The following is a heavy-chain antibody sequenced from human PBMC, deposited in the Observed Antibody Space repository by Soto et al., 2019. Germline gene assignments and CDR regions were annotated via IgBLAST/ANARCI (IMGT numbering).Heavy chain of an antibody. V-gene: IGHV3-33*01. CDR2: IWYDGSNK. CDR3: ARAVSRDYLARGCSGGSCYYDYYYYGMDV. D-gene: IGHD2-15*01. CDR1: GFTFSSYG. Sequence: QVQLVESGGGVVQPGRSLRLSCAASGFTFSSYGMHWVRQAPGKGLEWVAVIWYDGSNKYYADSVKGRFTISRDNSKNTLYLQMNSLRAEDTAVYYCARAVSRDYLARGCSGGSCYYDYYYYGMDVWGQGTTVTVSS. J-gene: IGHJ6*02.